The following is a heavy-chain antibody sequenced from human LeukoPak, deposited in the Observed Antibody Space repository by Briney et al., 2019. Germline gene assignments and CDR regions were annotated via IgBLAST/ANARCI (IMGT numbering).Heavy chain of an antibody. D-gene: IGHD4-17*01. CDR3: ARTPLPTVTTGYYYYMDV. CDR2: INPSGGST. CDR1: GYTFTSYY. J-gene: IGHJ6*03. V-gene: IGHV1-46*01. Sequence: ASVKVSCKASGYTFTSYYMHWVRQAPGQGLELMGIINPSGGSTSYAQKFQGRVTMTRDTSTSTVYMELSSLRSEDTAVYYCARTPLPTVTTGYYYYMDVWGKGTTVTVSS.